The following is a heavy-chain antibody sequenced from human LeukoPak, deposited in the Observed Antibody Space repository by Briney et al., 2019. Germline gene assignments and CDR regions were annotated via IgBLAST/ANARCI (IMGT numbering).Heavy chain of an antibody. D-gene: IGHD2-15*01. Sequence: SETLSLTCTVSGGSVSSGNYYWGWIRQPPGKGLEWIGYIYYSGSTNYNPSLKSRVTISLNTSKNQFSLKLTSVTAADTAVYYCTSLLGYCSGGSCYSAGWDYWGQGTLVTVSS. CDR1: GGSVSSGNYY. V-gene: IGHV4-61*01. J-gene: IGHJ4*02. CDR3: TSLLGYCSGGSCYSAGWDY. CDR2: IYYSGST.